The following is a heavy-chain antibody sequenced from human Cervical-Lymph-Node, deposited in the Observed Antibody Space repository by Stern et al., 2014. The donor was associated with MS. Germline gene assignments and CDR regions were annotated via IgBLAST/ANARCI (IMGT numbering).Heavy chain of an antibody. Sequence: VQLVESGGGFFKPGGSLRLSCAASGFTFSDYYMSWVLQAPGKGLEWGSYIRSSGLTIYYADSVKGRFTVSRDNAKNSLYVQMNSLRPEDTAVYYCARDRGCSGGTCAIIGYWGQGTLVTVSS. CDR2: IRSSGLTI. CDR1: GFTFSDYY. V-gene: IGHV3-11*01. D-gene: IGHD2-15*01. CDR3: ARDRGCSGGTCAIIGY. J-gene: IGHJ4*02.